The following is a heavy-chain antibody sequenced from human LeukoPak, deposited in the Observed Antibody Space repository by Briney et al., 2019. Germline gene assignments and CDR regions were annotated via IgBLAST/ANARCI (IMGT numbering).Heavy chain of an antibody. D-gene: IGHD5-18*01. Sequence: GRSLRLSCAASGFTFSSYAMHWVRQVPGKGLEWVAVISYDGSNKYYADSVKGRFTISRDNSKNTLYLQMNSLRAEDTAVYYCARDLSYGYDDYWGQGTLVTVSS. V-gene: IGHV3-30*04. CDR1: GFTFSSYA. CDR3: ARDLSYGYDDY. CDR2: ISYDGSNK. J-gene: IGHJ4*02.